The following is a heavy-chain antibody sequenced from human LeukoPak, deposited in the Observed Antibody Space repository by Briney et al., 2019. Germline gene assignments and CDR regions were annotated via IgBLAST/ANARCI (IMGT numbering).Heavy chain of an antibody. CDR1: GLAVSNYA. V-gene: IGHV3-23*01. J-gene: IGHJ4*02. Sequence: QPGGSLRPSCVASGLAVSNYAMSWARQAPGKGLEWVSVSGSGGSTFYADSVKGRFTVSRDNSKNTVYLQMNSLRAEDTAVYYCAARPGDGYWGQGTLVTVSS. D-gene: IGHD1-1*01. CDR2: SGSGGST. CDR3: AARPGDGY.